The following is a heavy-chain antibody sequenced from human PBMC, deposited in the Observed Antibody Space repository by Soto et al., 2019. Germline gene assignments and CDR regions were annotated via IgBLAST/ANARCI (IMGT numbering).Heavy chain of an antibody. CDR3: AALWAYCSSTSCYKGIEFDY. Sequence: SVKVSCKASGFTFTSSAVQWVRQARGQRLEWIGWIVVGSGNTNYAQKFQERVTITRDMSTSTAYMELSSLRSEDAAVYYCAALWAYCSSTSCYKGIEFDYWGQGTLVTVSS. CDR1: GFTFTSSA. J-gene: IGHJ4*02. D-gene: IGHD2-2*01. CDR2: IVVGSGNT. V-gene: IGHV1-58*01.